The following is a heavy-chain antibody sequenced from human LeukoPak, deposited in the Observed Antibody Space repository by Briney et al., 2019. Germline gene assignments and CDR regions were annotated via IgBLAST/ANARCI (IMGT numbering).Heavy chain of an antibody. V-gene: IGHV4-38-2*01. CDR1: GYSISSGRY. CDR2: LSHSGSI. J-gene: IGHJ4*02. Sequence: SETLSLTCAVPGYSISSGRYWGWVRQPPGKGLEWIGSLSHSGSIYYNPSLESRVTKSVDTSKNQFSLRLSSVTAADTAVYYCVRQRYVYGYCDSWGPGTLVTVSS. CDR3: VRQRYVYGYCDS. D-gene: IGHD3-22*01.